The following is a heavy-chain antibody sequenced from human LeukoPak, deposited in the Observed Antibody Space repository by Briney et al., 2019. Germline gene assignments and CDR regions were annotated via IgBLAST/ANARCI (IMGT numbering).Heavy chain of an antibody. Sequence: PGGSLRLSCAASGFTFSSYGMHWVRQAPGKGLEWVAFIRYDGSNKYYADSVKGRFTISRDNSKNTLYLQMNSLRAEDTAAYYCAKAYDILTNFDYWGQGTLVTVSS. J-gene: IGHJ4*02. CDR2: IRYDGSNK. CDR3: AKAYDILTNFDY. V-gene: IGHV3-30*02. D-gene: IGHD3-9*01. CDR1: GFTFSSYG.